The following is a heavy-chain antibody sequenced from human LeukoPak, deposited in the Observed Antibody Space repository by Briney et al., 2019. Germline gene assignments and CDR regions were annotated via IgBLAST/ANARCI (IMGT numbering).Heavy chain of an antibody. V-gene: IGHV4-34*01. J-gene: IGHJ4*02. CDR1: GGSFSGYY. CDR3: ARGRIQLWSQYYDY. Sequence: SETLSLTCAVYGGSFSGYYWSWIRQPPGKGLEWIGEINHSGSTNYNPSLKSRVTISVDTSKNQLSLKLSSVTAADTAVYYCARGRIQLWSQYYDYWGQGTLVTVSS. D-gene: IGHD5-18*01. CDR2: INHSGST.